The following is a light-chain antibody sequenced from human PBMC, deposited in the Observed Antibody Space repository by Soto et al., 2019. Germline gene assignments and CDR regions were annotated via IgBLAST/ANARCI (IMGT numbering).Light chain of an antibody. Sequence: EIVLTQSPGTLSLSPGETATLSCRASQSVTSGDLAWYQQKPGQAPRLLIYRASSRVTGIPDRFSGSGSGTDFPLTISSLEPEDFAVYYCQQYGNFPRTFGQGTKVEIK. CDR2: RAS. V-gene: IGKV3-20*01. CDR1: QSVTSGD. CDR3: QQYGNFPRT. J-gene: IGKJ1*01.